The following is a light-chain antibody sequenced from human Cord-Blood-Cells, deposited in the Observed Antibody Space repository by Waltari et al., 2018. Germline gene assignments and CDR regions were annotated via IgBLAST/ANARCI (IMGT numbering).Light chain of an antibody. J-gene: IGLJ2*01. CDR1: SSDVGGYNY. Sequence: QSALTQPRSVSGSPGQSVTISCTGTSSDVGGYNYVSWYQKHPGKAPKLMIYDVRKWPSGVPVRFSASNSGNTSPLTISGLQAEDEADYYCCSYAGSYTFVVFGGGTKLTVL. CDR3: CSYAGSYTFVV. V-gene: IGLV2-11*01. CDR2: DVR.